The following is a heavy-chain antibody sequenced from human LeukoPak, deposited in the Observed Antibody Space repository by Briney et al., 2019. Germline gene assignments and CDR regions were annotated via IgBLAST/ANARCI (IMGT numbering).Heavy chain of an antibody. D-gene: IGHD1-7*01. CDR3: SRELWVDWNYGEPFDY. CDR2: IIPIFGTA. J-gene: IGHJ4*02. V-gene: IGHV1-69*06. Sequence: SVKVSCKASGGTFSSYAISWVRQPPGQGLEWMGGIIPIFGTANYAQKFQGRVTITADKSTSTAYMELSSLRSEDTAVYYCSRELWVDWNYGEPFDYWGQGTLVTVSS. CDR1: GGTFSSYA.